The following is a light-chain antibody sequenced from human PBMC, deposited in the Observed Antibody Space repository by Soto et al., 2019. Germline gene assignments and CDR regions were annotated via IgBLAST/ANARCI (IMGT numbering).Light chain of an antibody. V-gene: IGKV1-5*01. Sequence: DIQLTQSPCTLSASVGDRVTLTCRASQSIGSSMAWYQQKPGKAPTLLIYDASSLEGGVPSRFSGSGSGTEFTLTISSLQPGDFATYYCQHYYTRTFGQGTKVDIK. CDR2: DAS. CDR3: QHYYTRT. J-gene: IGKJ1*01. CDR1: QSIGSS.